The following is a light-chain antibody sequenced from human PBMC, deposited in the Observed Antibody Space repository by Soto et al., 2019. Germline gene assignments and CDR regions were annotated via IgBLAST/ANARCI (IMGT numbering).Light chain of an antibody. J-gene: IGKJ5*01. V-gene: IGKV3-15*01. CDR2: GAS. Sequence: EIVMTQSPATLSVSPGERVTLPSRASQSINNKVAWYQQKPGQAPRILIYGASTRATGISARFSGSGSGTEFTLTISSLQSEDFAVYYCQQYNNWPPITFGQGTRLEIK. CDR3: QQYNNWPPIT. CDR1: QSINNK.